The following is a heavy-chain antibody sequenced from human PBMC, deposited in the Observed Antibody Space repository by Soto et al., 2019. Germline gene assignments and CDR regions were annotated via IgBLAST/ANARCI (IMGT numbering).Heavy chain of an antibody. J-gene: IGHJ4*02. CDR1: GFSLSTSGVG. Sequence: QITLKESGPTLVKPTQTLTLTCTFSGFSLSTSGVGVGWIRQPPGKALEWLALIYWDDDKRYSPSLKSRLTITQDTPNNQVVLTMTNMDPVATATYYCAHSRPEYSSGWYLRDLDYWGQGTLVTVSS. CDR3: AHSRPEYSSGWYLRDLDY. D-gene: IGHD6-19*01. V-gene: IGHV2-5*02. CDR2: IYWDDDK.